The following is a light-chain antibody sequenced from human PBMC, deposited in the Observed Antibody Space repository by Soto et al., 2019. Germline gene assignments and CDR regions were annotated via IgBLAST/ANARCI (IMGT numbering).Light chain of an antibody. CDR2: AAS. CDR1: QGISSY. CDR3: QQLNSYPRR. Sequence: DIQLTQSPSFLSASVGDRVTITCRASQGISSYLAWYQQKPGKAPKLLIYAASTLQSGVPSMFSGSGSGTEFTLTISSLQPEDFATYYCQQLNSYPRRFGPGTKVDIK. V-gene: IGKV1-9*01. J-gene: IGKJ3*01.